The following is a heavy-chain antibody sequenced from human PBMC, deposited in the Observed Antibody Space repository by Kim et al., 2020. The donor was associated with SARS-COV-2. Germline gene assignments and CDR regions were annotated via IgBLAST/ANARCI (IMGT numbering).Heavy chain of an antibody. CDR2: T. J-gene: IGHJ4*02. D-gene: IGHD3-16*01. Sequence: TRYAQRFWGRVTVTRDTSTSTLYMELTSLGSEDKAVYYCAREGESLKHFDYWGQGTLVTVSS. CDR3: AREGESLKHFDY. V-gene: IGHV1-46*01.